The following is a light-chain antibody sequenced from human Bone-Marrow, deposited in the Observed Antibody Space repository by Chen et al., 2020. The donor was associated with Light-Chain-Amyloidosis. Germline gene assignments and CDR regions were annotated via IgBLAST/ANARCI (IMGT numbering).Light chain of an antibody. V-gene: IGLV2-14*01. J-gene: IGLJ1*01. CDR1: SSDVGGDNH. CDR3: SSYTITNPLV. Sequence: QSALTQPASVSGSPGQPTTIPSPGTSSDVGGDNHVSWYQQHPDKAPKLMIYEVTNRPSWVPDRFPGSKSDNTASLTISGLQTEDEADYFCSSYTITNPLVFGSGTRVTVL. CDR2: EVT.